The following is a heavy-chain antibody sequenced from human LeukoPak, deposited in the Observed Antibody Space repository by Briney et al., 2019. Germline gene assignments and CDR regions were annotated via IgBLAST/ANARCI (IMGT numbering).Heavy chain of an antibody. CDR2: ISSSSSYI. CDR3: ASRIAAAGHAFDI. CDR1: GFTFSSYS. Sequence: PGGSLRLSCAASGFTFSSYSMNWIRQAPGKGLEWVSSISSSSSYIYYADSVKGRFTISRDNAKNSLYLQMNSLRAEDTAVYYCASRIAAAGHAFDIWGQGTMVTVSS. J-gene: IGHJ3*02. V-gene: IGHV3-21*01. D-gene: IGHD6-13*01.